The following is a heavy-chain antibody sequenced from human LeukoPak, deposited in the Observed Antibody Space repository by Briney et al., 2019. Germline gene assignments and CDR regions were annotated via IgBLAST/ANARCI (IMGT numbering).Heavy chain of an antibody. J-gene: IGHJ3*02. CDR2: MNPNSGNT. Sequence: EASVKVSCKASGYTFTSYDINWVRQATGQGLEWMGWMNPNSGNTGYAQKFQGRVTMTRNTSISTAYMELRSLRSDDTAVYYCARALAGVLRYFDWLYTYDAFDIWGQGTMVTVSS. V-gene: IGHV1-8*01. CDR1: GYTFTSYD. D-gene: IGHD3-9*01. CDR3: ARALAGVLRYFDWLYTYDAFDI.